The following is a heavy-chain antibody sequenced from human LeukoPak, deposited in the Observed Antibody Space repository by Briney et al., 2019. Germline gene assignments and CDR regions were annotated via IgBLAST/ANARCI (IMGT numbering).Heavy chain of an antibody. J-gene: IGHJ4*02. Sequence: SETLSLTCTVSGGSISSYYWSWIRQPAGKGLEWIGRIYTSGSTNYNPPLKSRVTMSVDTSKNQFSLKLSSVTAADTAVYYCARDFSYGSEFDYWGQGTLVTVSS. CDR2: IYTSGST. CDR3: ARDFSYGSEFDY. CDR1: GGSISSYY. D-gene: IGHD5-18*01. V-gene: IGHV4-4*07.